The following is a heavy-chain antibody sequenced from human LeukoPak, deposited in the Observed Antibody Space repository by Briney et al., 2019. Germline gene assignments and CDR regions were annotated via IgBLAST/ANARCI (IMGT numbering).Heavy chain of an antibody. CDR2: IIPIFGTA. Sequence: SVKVSCKASGGTFSSYAISWVRQAPGQGLEWMGGIIPIFGTANYAQKFQGRVTITADESTSTAYMELSSLRSEDTAVYYCARDTTYCSGGSCYSASMGDWGQGTLVTVSS. CDR3: ARDTTYCSGGSCYSASMGD. D-gene: IGHD2-15*01. J-gene: IGHJ4*02. CDR1: GGTFSSYA. V-gene: IGHV1-69*13.